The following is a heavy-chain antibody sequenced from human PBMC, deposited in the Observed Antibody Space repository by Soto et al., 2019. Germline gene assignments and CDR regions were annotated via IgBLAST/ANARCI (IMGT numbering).Heavy chain of an antibody. Sequence: SETLSLTCTVSGGSISSYYWSWIRQPPGKGLEWIGYIYYSGRTNYNPSLKSRVTISVDTSKNQFSLKLTSVTAADTAVYYCARHVRGWQLMLDNWGQGSLVTVSS. V-gene: IGHV4-59*08. J-gene: IGHJ4*02. CDR2: IYYSGRT. CDR3: ARHVRGWQLMLDN. D-gene: IGHD6-13*01. CDR1: GGSISSYY.